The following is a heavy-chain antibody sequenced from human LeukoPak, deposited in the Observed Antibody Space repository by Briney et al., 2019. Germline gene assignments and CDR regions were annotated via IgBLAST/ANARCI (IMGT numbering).Heavy chain of an antibody. CDR2: INPNSGGT. CDR1: GYTFTGYY. CDR3: ARILDYDFWTPFDY. V-gene: IGHV1-2*02. D-gene: IGHD3-3*01. J-gene: IGHJ4*02. Sequence: GASVKVSCKASGYTFTGYYMHWVRQAPGQGLEWMGWINPNSGGTNYAQKFQGRVTMTRDTSISTAYMELSRLRSDGAAVYYCARILDYDFWTPFDYWGQGTLVTVSS.